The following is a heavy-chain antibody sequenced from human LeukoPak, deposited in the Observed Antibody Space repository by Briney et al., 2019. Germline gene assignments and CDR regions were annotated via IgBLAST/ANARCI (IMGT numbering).Heavy chain of an antibody. V-gene: IGHV4-39*01. CDR2: VYYSGST. Sequence: SETLSLTCTVSGGSISSSSSYWGWIRQPPEKGLEWIGTVYYSGSTYYNPSLKSRVTISVDTSKNQFSLKLSSVTAADTAVYHCATPYCSSGSCSTFAYWGQGTLVTVSS. D-gene: IGHD2-15*01. CDR1: GGSISSSSSY. J-gene: IGHJ4*02. CDR3: ATPYCSSGSCSTFAY.